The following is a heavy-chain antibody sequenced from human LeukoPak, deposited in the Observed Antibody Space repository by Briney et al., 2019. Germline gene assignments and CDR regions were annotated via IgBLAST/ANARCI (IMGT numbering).Heavy chain of an antibody. CDR3: ARDRSDSSGYYQGPDAFDI. CDR2: ISSSSSTI. J-gene: IGHJ3*02. V-gene: IGHV3-48*01. CDR1: GFTFSSYS. Sequence: PGGSLRLSCAASGFTFSSYSMNWVRQAPGKGLEWVSYISSSSSTIYYADSVKGRFTISRDNAKNSLYLQMNSLRAEDTAVYYCARDRSDSSGYYQGPDAFDIWGQGTMVTVSS. D-gene: IGHD3-22*01.